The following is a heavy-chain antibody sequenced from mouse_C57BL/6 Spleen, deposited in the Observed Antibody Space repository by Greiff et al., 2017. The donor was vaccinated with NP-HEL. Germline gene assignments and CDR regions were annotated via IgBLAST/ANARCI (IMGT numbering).Heavy chain of an antibody. J-gene: IGHJ2*01. V-gene: IGHV1-22*01. CDR1: GYTFTDYN. D-gene: IGHD2-3*01. CDR2: INPNNGGT. Sequence: EVKLLESGPELVKPGASVKMSCKASGYTFTDYNMHWVKQSHGKSLEWIGYINPNNGGTSYNQKFKGKATLTVNKSSSTAYMELRSLTSEDSAVYYCAREGYDPYYFDYWGQGTTLTVSS. CDR3: AREGYDPYYFDY.